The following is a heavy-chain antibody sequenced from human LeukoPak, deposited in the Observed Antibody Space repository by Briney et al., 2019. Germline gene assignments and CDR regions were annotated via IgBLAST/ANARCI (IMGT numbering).Heavy chain of an antibody. CDR1: GGSISSGGYY. CDR2: IYYSGST. Sequence: SETLSLTCTVSGGSISSGGYYWSWIRQHPGKGLEWIGYIYYSGSTYYNPSLKSRVTISVDTSKNQFSLKLSSVTAADTAVYYCARGSIAARPALDYWGQGTLVTVSS. V-gene: IGHV4-31*03. J-gene: IGHJ4*02. CDR3: ARGSIAARPALDY. D-gene: IGHD6-6*01.